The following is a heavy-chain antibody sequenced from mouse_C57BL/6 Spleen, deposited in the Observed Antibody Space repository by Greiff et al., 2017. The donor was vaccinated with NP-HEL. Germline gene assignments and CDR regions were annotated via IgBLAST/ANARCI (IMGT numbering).Heavy chain of an antibody. CDR3: ARYGTDRYFDV. CDR1: GFTFSSYG. Sequence: EVKLMESGGDLVKPGGSLKLSCAASGFTFSSYGMSWVRQTPDKRLEWVATISSGGSYTYYPDSVKGRFTISRDNAKNTLYLQMSSLKSEDTAMYYCARYGTDRYFDVWGTGTTVTVSS. D-gene: IGHD1-1*01. V-gene: IGHV5-6*01. CDR2: ISSGGSYT. J-gene: IGHJ1*03.